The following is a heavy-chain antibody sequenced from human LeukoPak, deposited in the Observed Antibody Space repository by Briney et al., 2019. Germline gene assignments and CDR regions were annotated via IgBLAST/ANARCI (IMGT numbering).Heavy chain of an antibody. J-gene: IGHJ6*03. V-gene: IGHV4-59*08. CDR3: ARQLVAPPPKYYYYMDV. CDR2: IYYSGST. CDR1: GGSISSYY. Sequence: PSETLSLTCTVSGGSISSYYWSWIRQPPGKGLEWIGYIYYSGSTNYNPSLKSRVTISVDTSKNQFSLQLSSVTPDDTAVCFCARQLVAPPPKYYYYMDVWGKGTTVTVSS. D-gene: IGHD2-21*01.